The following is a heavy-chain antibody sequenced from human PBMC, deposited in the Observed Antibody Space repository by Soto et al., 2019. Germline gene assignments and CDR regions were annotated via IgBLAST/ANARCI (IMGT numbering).Heavy chain of an antibody. J-gene: IGHJ4*02. D-gene: IGHD3-22*01. Sequence: SETLSLTCTVSGGSISSYYWSWIRQPPGKGLEWIGYIYYSGSTNYNPSLKSRVTISVDTSKNQFSLKLSSVTAADTAVYYCARTYYYDSSGYYFDYWGQGTLVTVSS. CDR2: IYYSGST. CDR1: GGSISSYY. V-gene: IGHV4-59*01. CDR3: ARTYYYDSSGYYFDY.